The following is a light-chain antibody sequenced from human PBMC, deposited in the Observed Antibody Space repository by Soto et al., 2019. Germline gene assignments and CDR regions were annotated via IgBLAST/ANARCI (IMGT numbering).Light chain of an antibody. V-gene: IGKV1-39*01. CDR3: QQSYVPPPT. CDR2: AAS. Sequence: DVQLNQSPSSLSASLGDRVIITCRASQTSDIYLNWYQQKPGKAPRLLIYAASSLQSGVPSRFSGSGSRTEFTLTISSLQPEDFATYYCQQSYVPPPTFGQGTKVE. J-gene: IGKJ1*01. CDR1: QTSDIY.